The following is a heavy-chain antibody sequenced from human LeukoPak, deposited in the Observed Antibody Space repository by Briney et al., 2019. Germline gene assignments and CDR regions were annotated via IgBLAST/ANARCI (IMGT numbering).Heavy chain of an antibody. CDR3: ARVAVAGYFDY. J-gene: IGHJ4*02. Sequence: SQTLSLTCTVSGGSISSGDYYWSWIRQPPGKGLEWIGYIYYSGSTYYNPSLTSRVTISVDTSKNQFSLKLSSVTAADTAVYYCARVAVAGYFDYWGQGTLVTVSS. D-gene: IGHD6-19*01. CDR2: IYYSGST. CDR1: GGSISSGDYY. V-gene: IGHV4-30-4*08.